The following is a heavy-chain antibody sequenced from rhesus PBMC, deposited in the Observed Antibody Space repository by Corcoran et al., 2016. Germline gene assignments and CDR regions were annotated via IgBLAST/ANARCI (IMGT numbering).Heavy chain of an antibody. Sequence: QVQLQESGPGLVTPSETLSLTCAVSGASIISYWWGWIRQAPGKGLEWIGEINGPSGSTYYNPTLNSRVTLSKDTSRNHFSLKMNSVTAADTALDYCVGRNRWWGQGVLVTVSS. CDR1: GASIISYW. CDR3: VGRNRW. CDR2: INGPSGST. V-gene: IGHV4-80*01. D-gene: IGHD6-37*01. J-gene: IGHJ4*01.